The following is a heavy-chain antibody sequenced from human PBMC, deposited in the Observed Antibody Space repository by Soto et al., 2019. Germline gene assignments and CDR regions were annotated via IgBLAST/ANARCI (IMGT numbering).Heavy chain of an antibody. J-gene: IGHJ6*02. V-gene: IGHV3-23*01. CDR2: ISGSGVST. D-gene: IGHD3-9*01. CDR1: GLTFYSYA. Sequence: EVPLLESGGALVQPGGSLRLSCAASGLTFYSYAMSWVRQAPGKGLEWVSAISGSGVSTYYADSVKGRFTISRDNSKNTRFLQMNSLRAEDTAVYYCAKRKYDILTGYHYGMDVWGQGTTVTVSS. CDR3: AKRKYDILTGYHYGMDV.